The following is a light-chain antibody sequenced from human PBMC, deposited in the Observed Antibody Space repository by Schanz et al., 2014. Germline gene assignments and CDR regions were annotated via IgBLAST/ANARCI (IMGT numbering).Light chain of an antibody. J-gene: IGKJ1*01. Sequence: DIVLTQSPASLSLSPGDTATLSCRASQSVGNYLAWYQQKPGQAPRILMYDASRRAAGIPGRFSGSGSGTDFTLTISSLEPEDFAVYYCQQRSNWSGAFGQGTKLEIK. CDR1: QSVGNY. V-gene: IGKV3-11*01. CDR3: QQRSNWSGA. CDR2: DAS.